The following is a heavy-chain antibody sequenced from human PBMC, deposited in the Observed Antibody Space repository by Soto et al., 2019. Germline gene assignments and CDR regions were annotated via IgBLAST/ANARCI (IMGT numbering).Heavy chain of an antibody. CDR2: ISYDGSNN. Sequence: PGGSLRLSCAASGFTFSSFAMHWVRQAPGKGLEWVAVISYDGSNNYYADSVKGRFTISRDNSKNTLYLQMDSLRAEDTAMYTCARDRSVTYYYYFDYWGQGTLVTVSS. J-gene: IGHJ4*02. D-gene: IGHD1-26*01. V-gene: IGHV3-30-3*01. CDR1: GFTFSSFA. CDR3: ARDRSVTYYYYFDY.